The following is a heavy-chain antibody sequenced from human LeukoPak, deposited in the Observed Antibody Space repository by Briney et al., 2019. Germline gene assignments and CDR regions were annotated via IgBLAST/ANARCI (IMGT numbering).Heavy chain of an antibody. D-gene: IGHD6-19*01. J-gene: IGHJ4*02. CDR2: IGTDGAYT. CDR3: ARDPPDTQWGGLFDY. V-gene: IGHV3-74*01. Sequence: QPGGSLRLSCAASGFTFSNYWMHWVRQSPEKGLVWVSRIGTDGAYTSSADSVKGRFTMSRDNAKNTLYLQMNSLRAEATAVYYCARDPPDTQWGGLFDYWGQGTLVTVSS. CDR1: GFTFSNYW.